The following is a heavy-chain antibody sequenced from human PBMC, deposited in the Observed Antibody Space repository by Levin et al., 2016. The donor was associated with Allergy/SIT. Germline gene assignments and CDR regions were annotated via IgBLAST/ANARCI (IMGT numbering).Heavy chain of an antibody. CDR3: ASKGSGWYSPWDY. Sequence: WIRQPPGKGLEWVSYISSSSRSTNYADSVKGRFTISRDNAKNSLHLQMNSLRAEDTAVYYCASKGSGWYSPWDYWGQGTLVTVSS. D-gene: IGHD6-19*01. CDR2: ISSSSRST. J-gene: IGHJ4*02. V-gene: IGHV3-11*06.